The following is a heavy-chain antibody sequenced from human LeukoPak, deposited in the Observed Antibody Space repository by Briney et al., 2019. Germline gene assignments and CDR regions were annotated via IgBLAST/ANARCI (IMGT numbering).Heavy chain of an antibody. V-gene: IGHV6-1*01. D-gene: IGHD1-20*01. CDR3: VRGGAIRVTGTTPFDY. CDR2: TYYRSKWYN. Sequence: PSQTLSLTCAISGDSVSSNSAIWNWIRQSPSRGLEWLGRTYYRSKWYNDYAVSVKSRMTINPGTSKNQFSLQLNSVTPEDTATYYCVRGGAIRVTGTTPFDYWGQGTLVTVSS. CDR1: GDSVSSNSAI. J-gene: IGHJ4*02.